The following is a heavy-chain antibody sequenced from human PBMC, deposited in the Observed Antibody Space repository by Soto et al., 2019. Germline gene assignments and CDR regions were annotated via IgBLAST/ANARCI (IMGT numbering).Heavy chain of an antibody. CDR3: AKLPLGYCSSTSCQGSNY. D-gene: IGHD2-2*01. Sequence: EVQLLESGGGLVQPGGSLRLSCAASGFTFSSYAMSWVRQAPGKGLEWVSAISGSGGRKYYADSVKGRFTISRDNSKNTLYLQMNSLRAEDTAVYYCAKLPLGYCSSTSCQGSNYWGQGTLVTVSS. V-gene: IGHV3-23*01. J-gene: IGHJ4*02. CDR1: GFTFSSYA. CDR2: ISGSGGRK.